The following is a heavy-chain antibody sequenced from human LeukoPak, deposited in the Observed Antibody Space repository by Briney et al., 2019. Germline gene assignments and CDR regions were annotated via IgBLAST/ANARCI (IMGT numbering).Heavy chain of an antibody. CDR2: INQGGSDK. Sequence: GGSLRLSCAASGFTFTGHWMSWVRQAPGKGLEWVTNINQGGSDKYYVDSVKGRFTISRDNANNLLYLQMNSLRGEDTAVYYCTRDRSRAEDDWGQGSLVTVSS. D-gene: IGHD1-14*01. V-gene: IGHV3-7*01. CDR1: GFTFTGHW. CDR3: TRDRSRAEDD. J-gene: IGHJ4*02.